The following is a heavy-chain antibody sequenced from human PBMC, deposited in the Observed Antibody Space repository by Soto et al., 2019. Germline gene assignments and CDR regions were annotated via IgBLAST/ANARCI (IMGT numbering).Heavy chain of an antibody. CDR2: IWYDGSNK. D-gene: IGHD1-7*01. CDR1: GFTFSSYG. Sequence: GGSLRLSCAASGFTFSSYGMHWVRQAPGKGLEWVAVIWYDGSNKYYADSVKGRFTISRDNSKNTLYLQMNSLRAEDTAVYYCARGRTGTTPGYGMDVWGQGTTVTVSS. CDR3: ARGRTGTTPGYGMDV. V-gene: IGHV3-33*01. J-gene: IGHJ6*02.